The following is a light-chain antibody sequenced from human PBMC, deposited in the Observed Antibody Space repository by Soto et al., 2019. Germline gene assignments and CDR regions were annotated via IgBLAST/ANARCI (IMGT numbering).Light chain of an antibody. CDR2: GAS. Sequence: EIVMTQSPATLSVSPGERATLSCRASQSVSSNLAWYQQKPGQAPRLLIYGASTRATGSPARFSGSGSGTEFTLDISSLQSEDFVVYDCQQYNNWPPYTFGQGTKLEVK. CDR3: QQYNNWPPYT. V-gene: IGKV3-15*01. CDR1: QSVSSN. J-gene: IGKJ2*01.